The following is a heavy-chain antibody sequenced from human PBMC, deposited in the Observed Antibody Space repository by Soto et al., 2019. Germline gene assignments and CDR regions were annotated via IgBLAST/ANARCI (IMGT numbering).Heavy chain of an antibody. CDR3: GKRAESGGWCSGGYFDL. CDR2: ISWNSGSI. CDR1: GVTFNDYA. J-gene: IGHJ2*01. V-gene: IGHV3-9*01. D-gene: IGHD6-19*01. Sequence: EVQLVESGGGVVQPGRSLRLSCAASGVTFNDYAMNWVRQAPGQGLEWVSGISWNSGSIGYADSVKGRFTISRDNAKNAMYLQMNSLSAEDTALYCCGKRAESGGWCSGGYFDLWGRGTMVTVSS.